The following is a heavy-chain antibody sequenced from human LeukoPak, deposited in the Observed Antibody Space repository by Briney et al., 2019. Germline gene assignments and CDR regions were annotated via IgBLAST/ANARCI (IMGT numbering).Heavy chain of an antibody. V-gene: IGHV3-30*02. J-gene: IGHJ4*02. Sequence: GGSLRLSCAASGFTFSSYGMHWVRQAPGKGLEWVAFIRYDGSNKYYADSVKGRFTISRDNSKNTLYLQMNSLRAEDTAVYYCARDASRQLVLDYWGQGTLVTVSS. CDR1: GFTFSSYG. CDR2: IRYDGSNK. CDR3: ARDASRQLVLDY. D-gene: IGHD6-13*01.